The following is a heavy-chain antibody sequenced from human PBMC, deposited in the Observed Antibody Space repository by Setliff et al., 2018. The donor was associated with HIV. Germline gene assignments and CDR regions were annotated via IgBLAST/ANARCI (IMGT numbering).Heavy chain of an antibody. CDR2: VHQNGNI. CDR3: ARGYPGIAVAGLSYYYYYYMDV. CDR1: DDSISSGVYY. V-gene: IGHV4-31*03. D-gene: IGHD6-19*01. J-gene: IGHJ6*03. Sequence: PSETLSLTCSVSDDSISSGVYYWSWVRQFPGKGLEWIGYVHQNGNINYNPSLNSRIAMSLDTSKSQFSLKLTSVTAADTAVYYCARGYPGIAVAGLSYYYYYYMDVWGKGTTVTV.